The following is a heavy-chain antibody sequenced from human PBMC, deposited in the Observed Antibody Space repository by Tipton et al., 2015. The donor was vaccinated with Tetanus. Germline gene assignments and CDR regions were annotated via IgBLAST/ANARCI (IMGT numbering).Heavy chain of an antibody. V-gene: IGHV5-51*01. CDR2: IYPADSNT. CDR1: GYNFTIYY. Sequence: VQLVQSGPEVKKPGESLQISCKGSGYNFTIYYIGWVRQMPGKGLEWMGIIYPADSNTIYSPSFQGQVTISADRSTNTAYLQWSSLQASDTAIYYCARRRTTTALANYFDSWSQGTQVTVSS. CDR3: ARRRTTTALANYFDS. D-gene: IGHD1-1*01. J-gene: IGHJ4*02.